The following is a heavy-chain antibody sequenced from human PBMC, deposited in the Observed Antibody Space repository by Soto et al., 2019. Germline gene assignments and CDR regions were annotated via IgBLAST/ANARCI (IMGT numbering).Heavy chain of an antibody. CDR2: IYYSGST. V-gene: IGHV4-30-4*01. CDR1: GGSISSGDYY. J-gene: IGHJ4*02. Sequence: SETLSLTCTVSGGSISSGDYYWSWIRQPPGKGLEWIGYIYYSGSTYYNPSLKSRVTISVDTSKNQFSLKLSSVTAADTAVYYCATWGTTGGNFDYWGQGTLVTVSS. CDR3: ATWGTTGGNFDY. D-gene: IGHD3-16*01.